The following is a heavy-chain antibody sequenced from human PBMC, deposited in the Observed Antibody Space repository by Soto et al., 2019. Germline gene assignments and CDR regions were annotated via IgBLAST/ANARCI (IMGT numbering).Heavy chain of an antibody. D-gene: IGHD3-10*01. CDR2: IDPSDSYT. J-gene: IGHJ6*02. Sequence: GESLKISCKGSGYSFTSYWISWVRQMPGKGLEWMGRIDPSDSYTNYSPSFQGHVTISADKSISTAYLQWSSLKASDTAMYYCARPINYYGPYYYYGMDVWGQGTTVPVSS. CDR1: GYSFTSYW. V-gene: IGHV5-10-1*01. CDR3: ARPINYYGPYYYYGMDV.